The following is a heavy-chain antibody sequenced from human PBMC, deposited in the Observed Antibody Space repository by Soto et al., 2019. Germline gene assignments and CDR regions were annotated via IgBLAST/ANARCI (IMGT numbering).Heavy chain of an antibody. CDR3: ATYTVTDLTWFDY. V-gene: IGHV4-39*07. CDR1: GGSISSSSYY. CDR2: IYYSGST. D-gene: IGHD4-17*01. J-gene: IGHJ4*02. Sequence: SETLSLXCTVSGGSISSSSYYWGWIRQPPGKGLEWIGIIYYSGSTYYNPSLKSRVTISVDKSKNQFSLKLSSVTAADTGVYYCATYTVTDLTWFDYWGQGTLVTVSS.